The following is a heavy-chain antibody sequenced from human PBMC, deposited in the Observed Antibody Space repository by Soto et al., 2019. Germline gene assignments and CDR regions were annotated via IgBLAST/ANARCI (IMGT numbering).Heavy chain of an antibody. CDR3: ARGLYDSSGYYPRSFDY. Sequence: YAVSWGRKAPRQRLEWMGWINAGNGNTKYSQKFQGRVTITRDTSASTAYMELSSLRSEDTAVYYCARGLYDSSGYYPRSFDYWGQGTLVNVSS. J-gene: IGHJ4*02. V-gene: IGHV1-3*01. CDR1: YA. D-gene: IGHD3-22*01. CDR2: INAGNGNT.